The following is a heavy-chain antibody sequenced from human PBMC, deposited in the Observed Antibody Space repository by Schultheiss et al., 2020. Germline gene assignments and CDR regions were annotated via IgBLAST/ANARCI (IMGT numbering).Heavy chain of an antibody. CDR3: AKGYDSSGYYAFDI. V-gene: IGHV4-59*01. D-gene: IGHD3-22*01. CDR2: IYYSGST. CDR1: GGSISSYY. J-gene: IGHJ3*02. Sequence: SETLSLTCTVSGGSISSYYWSWIRQPPGKGLEWIGYIYYSGSTNYNPSLKSRVTISVDTSKNQFSLNLSSVTAADTAVYYCAKGYDSSGYYAFDIWGQGTMVTVSS.